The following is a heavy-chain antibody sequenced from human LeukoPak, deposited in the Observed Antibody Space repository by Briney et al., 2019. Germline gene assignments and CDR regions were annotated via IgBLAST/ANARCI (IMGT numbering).Heavy chain of an antibody. CDR3: ARGDTAMVVHY. Sequence: SETLSLTCTVSGGSISSYYWSWIRQPPGKGLEWIGYIYYSGSTNYNPSLKSRVTISVDTSKNQFSLKLSSVTAADTAVYYCARGDTAMVVHYWGRGTLVTVAS. CDR2: IYYSGST. CDR1: GGSISSYY. V-gene: IGHV4-59*08. J-gene: IGHJ4*02. D-gene: IGHD5-18*01.